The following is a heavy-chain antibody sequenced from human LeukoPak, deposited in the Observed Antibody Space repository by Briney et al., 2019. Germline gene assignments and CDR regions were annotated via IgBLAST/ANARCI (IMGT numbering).Heavy chain of an antibody. CDR1: GGSISSSSYY. J-gene: IGHJ4*02. V-gene: IGHV4-39*01. D-gene: IGHD3-22*01. Sequence: SETLSLTCTVSGGSISSSSYYWGWIRQPPGKGLEWIGSIYYSGSTYYNPPLKSRVTISVDTSKNQFSLKLSSVTAADTAVYYCARRGGYYYSNFWGQGTLVTVSS. CDR3: ARRGGYYYSNF. CDR2: IYYSGST.